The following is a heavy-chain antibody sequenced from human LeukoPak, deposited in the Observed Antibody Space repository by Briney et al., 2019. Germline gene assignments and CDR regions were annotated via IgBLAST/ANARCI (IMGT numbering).Heavy chain of an antibody. CDR1: GGSISSNY. J-gene: IGHJ5*02. Sequence: PSETLSLTCTVSGGSISSNYWSWIRQPAGKGLEWIGRVYTSGNTNYNPSLQSRVTISVDTSKNQFSLKLSSVTAADTALYYCARSVPSIAASNWFDPGGQGTLVTVS. CDR2: VYTSGNT. D-gene: IGHD6-6*01. V-gene: IGHV4-4*07. CDR3: ARSVPSIAASNWFDP.